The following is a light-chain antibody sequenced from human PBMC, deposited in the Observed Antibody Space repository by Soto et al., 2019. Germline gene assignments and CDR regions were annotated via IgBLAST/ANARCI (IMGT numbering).Light chain of an antibody. CDR1: SSDVGGYNY. V-gene: IGLV2-14*01. CDR3: SSYTSSSTRNV. J-gene: IGLJ1*01. CDR2: EVS. Sequence: QSALTQPASVSGSPGQSITISCTGTSSDVGGYNYVSWYQQHPGKAPKLMIYEVSNRPSGVSNRFSGSKSGNTASLTISGLQAEDEADYYCSSYTSSSTRNVFGTGTKLTAL.